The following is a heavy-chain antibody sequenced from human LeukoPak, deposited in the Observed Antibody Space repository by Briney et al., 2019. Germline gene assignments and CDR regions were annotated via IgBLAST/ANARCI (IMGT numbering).Heavy chain of an antibody. Sequence: ASVKVSCKASGYTFTSYAMNWVRQAPGQGLEWMGWINTNTRNPTYAQGFTGRFVFSLDTSVSTAYLQISSLKAEDTAVYYCARDMRTTVTTDWFDPWGQGTLVTVSS. D-gene: IGHD4-17*01. CDR1: GYTFTSYA. CDR3: ARDMRTTVTTDWFDP. J-gene: IGHJ5*02. V-gene: IGHV7-4-1*02. CDR2: INTNTRNP.